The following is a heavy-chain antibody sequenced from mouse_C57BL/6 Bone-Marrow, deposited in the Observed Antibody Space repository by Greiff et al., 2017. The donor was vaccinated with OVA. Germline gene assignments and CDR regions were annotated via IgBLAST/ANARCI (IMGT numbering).Heavy chain of an antibody. CDR2: IYPGDGDT. D-gene: IGHD1-1*01. CDR1: GYAFSSSW. J-gene: IGHJ2*01. Sequence: VQLQQSGPELVKPGASVKISCKASGYAFSSSWMNWVKQRPGKGLEWIGRIYPGDGDTNYNGKFKGKATLTADKSSSTAYMQLSSLTSEDSAVYFCARGGLLRYRGYYFDYWGQGTTLTVSS. CDR3: ARGGLLRYRGYYFDY. V-gene: IGHV1-82*01.